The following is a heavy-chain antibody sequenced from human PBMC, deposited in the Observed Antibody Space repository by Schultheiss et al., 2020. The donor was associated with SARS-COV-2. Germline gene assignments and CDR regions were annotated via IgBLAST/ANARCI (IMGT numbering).Heavy chain of an antibody. D-gene: IGHD3-10*01. Sequence: SGPTLVKPTETLTLTCTVSGFSLSNARMGVSWIRQPPGKALEWLALIYWDDDKRYSPSLKSRLTITKDTSKNQVVLTMTNMDPVDTATYYCARTSGYYYYYYMDVWGKGTTVTVSS. CDR1: GFSLSNARMG. J-gene: IGHJ6*03. V-gene: IGHV2-5*02. CDR3: ARTSGYYYYYYMDV. CDR2: IYWDDDK.